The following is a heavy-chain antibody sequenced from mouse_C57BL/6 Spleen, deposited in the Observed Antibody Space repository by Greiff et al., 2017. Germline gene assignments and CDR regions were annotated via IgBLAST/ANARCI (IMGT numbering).Heavy chain of an antibody. Sequence: EVKLMESGPGLVKPSQSLSLTCSVTGYSITSGYYWNWIRQFPGNKLEWMGYISYDGSNNYNPSLKNRISITRDTSKNKFFLKLNSVTTEDTATYYCARVGYGNYFDDWGQGTTLTVSS. V-gene: IGHV3-6*01. J-gene: IGHJ2*01. D-gene: IGHD2-1*01. CDR2: ISYDGSN. CDR1: GYSITSGYY. CDR3: ARVGYGNYFDD.